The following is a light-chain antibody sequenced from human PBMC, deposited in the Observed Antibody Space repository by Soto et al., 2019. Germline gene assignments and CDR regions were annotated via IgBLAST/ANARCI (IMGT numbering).Light chain of an antibody. CDR3: QQYQNLWT. CDR1: QSVSSSY. CDR2: GAS. J-gene: IGKJ1*01. Sequence: EIVLTQSPGTLSLSPGERATLSCRASQSVSSSYLAWYQQKPGQAPRLLIYGASSRATGIPARFSGSGSGTEFTLTINSLQSEDFAVYYCQQYQNLWTFGQGTKV. V-gene: IGKV3-20*01.